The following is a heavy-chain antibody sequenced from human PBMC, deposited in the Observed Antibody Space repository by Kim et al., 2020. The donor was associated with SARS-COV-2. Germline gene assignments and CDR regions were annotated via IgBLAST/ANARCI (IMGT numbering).Heavy chain of an antibody. V-gene: IGHV3-30*18. CDR1: GFTFSSYG. Sequence: GGSLRLSCAASGFTFSSYGMHWVRQAPGKGLEWVAVISYDGSNKYYADSVKGRFTISRDNSKNTLYLQMNSLRAEDTAVYYCAKDKQGGGYYGSGSYFDYWGQGTLVTVSS. D-gene: IGHD3-10*01. J-gene: IGHJ4*02. CDR3: AKDKQGGGYYGSGSYFDY. CDR2: ISYDGSNK.